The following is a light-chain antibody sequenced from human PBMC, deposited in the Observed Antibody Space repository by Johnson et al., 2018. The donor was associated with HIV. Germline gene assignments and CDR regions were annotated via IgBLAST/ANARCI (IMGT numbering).Light chain of an antibody. CDR2: ENK. Sequence: QSVLTQPPSVSAAPGQKVTISCSGSSSNIGNNYVSWFQHLPGTAPKLLIHENKKRPSGIPDRFSGSKSGTSATLDITGLQTGDEADYYCGTWDSGLGAVYVFGPGTKVTVL. CDR3: GTWDSGLGAVYV. J-gene: IGLJ1*01. V-gene: IGLV1-51*02. CDR1: SSNIGNNY.